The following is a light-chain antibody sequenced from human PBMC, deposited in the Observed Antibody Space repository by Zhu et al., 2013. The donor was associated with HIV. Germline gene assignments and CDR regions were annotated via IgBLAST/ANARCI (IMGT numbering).Light chain of an antibody. J-gene: IGKJ3*01. CDR3: QQLNSYPIFA. Sequence: IQLTQSPSSLSASVGDRVTITCRASPGISTYLAWYQQKPGKAPKLLIYEASTLQSGVPSRFSGVGSGTDFTLTISSLQPEDAATYYCQQLNSYPIFAFGPGT. V-gene: IGKV1-9*01. CDR2: EAS. CDR1: PGISTY.